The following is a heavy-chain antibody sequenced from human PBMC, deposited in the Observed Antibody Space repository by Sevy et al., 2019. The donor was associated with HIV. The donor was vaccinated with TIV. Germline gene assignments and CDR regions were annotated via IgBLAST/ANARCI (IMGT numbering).Heavy chain of an antibody. V-gene: IGHV4-61*02. CDR1: GDSIISGTYY. Sequence: SETLSLTCTVSGDSIISGTYYWTWIRQPAGKGLEWMGRIYISGSTNYNPSLKSRVTMSVDTSKNQFSLNLSSVTAADTAVYYCARGSTMVPHFFDYWGQGTLVTVSS. D-gene: IGHD3-10*01. J-gene: IGHJ4*02. CDR2: IYISGST. CDR3: ARGSTMVPHFFDY.